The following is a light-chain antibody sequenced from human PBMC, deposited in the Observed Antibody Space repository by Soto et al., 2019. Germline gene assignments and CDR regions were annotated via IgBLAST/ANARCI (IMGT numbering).Light chain of an antibody. V-gene: IGLV2-8*01. Sequence: QSVLTQPPSASGSPGQSVTISCTGTSSDIGTYDYVSWYQHLPDQAHKLLVYEVSKRPPGVPDRFSGSTSGNTASLTVSGLPAEDEGDYYCCSYGGGNNFYVFGTGSKVTVL. CDR1: SSDIGTYDY. CDR2: EVS. J-gene: IGLJ1*01. CDR3: CSYGGGNNFYV.